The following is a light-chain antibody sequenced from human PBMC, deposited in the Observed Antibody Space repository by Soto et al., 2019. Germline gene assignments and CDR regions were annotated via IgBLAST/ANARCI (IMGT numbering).Light chain of an antibody. CDR2: EVR. CDR1: SSYVGAYDF. Sequence: QSALTQPASVSGSPGQSITISCTGTSSYVGAYDFVSWCQQHPDKAPKLMIYEVRNRPSGVSNRFSGSKSVNTATLTISGLQAEDEADYYCSSYSTSSTRVFGTGTKVTVL. V-gene: IGLV2-14*03. CDR3: SSYSTSSTRV. J-gene: IGLJ1*01.